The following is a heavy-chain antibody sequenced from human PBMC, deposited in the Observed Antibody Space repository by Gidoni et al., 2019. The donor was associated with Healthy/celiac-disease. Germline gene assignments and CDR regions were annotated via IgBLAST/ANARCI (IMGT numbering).Heavy chain of an antibody. D-gene: IGHD5-12*01. V-gene: IGHV4-59*01. CDR2: IYYSGST. CDR1: GGSISSYY. J-gene: IGHJ5*02. CDR3: ARGREVFVEMATEP. Sequence: QVQLQESGPGLVKPSETLSLTCPVSGGSISSYYWSLIRQPPGKGLEWIGYIYYSGSTNYNPSLKSRVTISVDTSKNQFSLKLSSVTAADTAVYYCARGREVFVEMATEPWGQGTLVTVSS.